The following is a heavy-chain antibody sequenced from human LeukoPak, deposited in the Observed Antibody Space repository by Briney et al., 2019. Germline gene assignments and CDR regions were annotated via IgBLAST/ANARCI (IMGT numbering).Heavy chain of an antibody. V-gene: IGHV4-59*01. J-gene: IGHJ4*02. CDR2: IYYSGST. Sequence: SETLSLTCTASGGPSSSYYWSWIRQSPGKGLEWIGYIYYSGSTNYNPSLKSRVTISVDTSKNQFSLKLSSVTAADTAVYYCARTLYYYDSSGYYVPYYFDYWGQGTLVTVSS. CDR1: GGPSSSYY. CDR3: ARTLYYYDSSGYYVPYYFDY. D-gene: IGHD3-22*01.